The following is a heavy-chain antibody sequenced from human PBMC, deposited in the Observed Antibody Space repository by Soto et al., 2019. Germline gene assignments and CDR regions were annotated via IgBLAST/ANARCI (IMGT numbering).Heavy chain of an antibody. D-gene: IGHD6-6*01. V-gene: IGHV3-23*01. CDR2: ISGTGGST. CDR3: AKNWDTTSSSSSH. CDR1: GFTFSTYA. J-gene: IGHJ4*02. Sequence: EVQLLESGGGLVQPGGSLRLSCAASGFTFSTYAMSWVRQAPGKGLEWVSAISGTGGSTYYADSVKGRFTISRDNSKNTLYLQMNSLRAEETAVYYCAKNWDTTSSSSSHWGQATLVTVSS.